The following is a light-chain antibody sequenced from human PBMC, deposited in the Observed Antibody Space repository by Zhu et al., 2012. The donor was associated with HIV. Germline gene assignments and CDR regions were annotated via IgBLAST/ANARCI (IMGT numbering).Light chain of an antibody. CDR1: QSIGTN. CDR2: GAF. J-gene: IGKJ4*01. V-gene: IGKV3-15*01. CDR3: QQYDQWPPLT. Sequence: EIVLTQSPASLSVSPGERATLSCRASQSIGTNLAWYQQKGGQAPRLLIHGAFVRATGVPARSSGSGSGTEFTLTISSLQSEDFAVYYCQQYDQWPPLTFGGGTKVEIK.